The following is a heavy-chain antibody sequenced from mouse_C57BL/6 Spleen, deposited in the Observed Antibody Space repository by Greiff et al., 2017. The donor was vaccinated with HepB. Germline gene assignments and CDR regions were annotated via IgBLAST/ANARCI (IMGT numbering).Heavy chain of an antibody. CDR3: ARSYYGSPYYAMDY. CDR1: GYTFTDYY. J-gene: IGHJ4*01. CDR2: INPYNGGT. Sequence: EVKLVESGPVLVKPGASVKMSCKASGYTFTDYYMNWVKQSHGKSLEWIGVINPYNGGTSYNQKFKGKATLTVDKSSSTAYMELNSLTSEDSAVYYCARSYYGSPYYAMDYWGQGTSVTVSS. D-gene: IGHD1-1*01. V-gene: IGHV1-19*01.